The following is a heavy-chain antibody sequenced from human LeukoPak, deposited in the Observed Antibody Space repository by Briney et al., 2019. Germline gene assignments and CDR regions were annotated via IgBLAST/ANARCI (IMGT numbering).Heavy chain of an antibody. Sequence: ASVKVSCKTSGGTFLSHTFSWVRQAPGQGLEWMGWISAYNGNTNYAQKLQGRVTMTTDTSTSTAYMELRSLRSDDTAVYYCARELINDYVWGSPPGDYWGQGTLVTVSS. CDR3: ARELINDYVWGSPPGDY. CDR2: ISAYNGNT. D-gene: IGHD3-16*01. J-gene: IGHJ4*02. V-gene: IGHV1-18*01. CDR1: GGTFLSHT.